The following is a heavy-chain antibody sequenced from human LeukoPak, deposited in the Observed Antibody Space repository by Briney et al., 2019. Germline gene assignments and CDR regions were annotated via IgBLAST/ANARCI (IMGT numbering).Heavy chain of an antibody. Sequence: GGSLRLSCAASGFTLSSYAMSWVRQAPGKGLEWVSAISDTGNTYHADSVKGRFTISRDNAKNSLYLQMNSLRAEDTAVYYCARGTTFDYWGQGTLVTVSS. J-gene: IGHJ4*02. V-gene: IGHV3-23*01. D-gene: IGHD1-1*01. CDR1: GFTLSSYA. CDR3: ARGTTFDY. CDR2: ISDTGNT.